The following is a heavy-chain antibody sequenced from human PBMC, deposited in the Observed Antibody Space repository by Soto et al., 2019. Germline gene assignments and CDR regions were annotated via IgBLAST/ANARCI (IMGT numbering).Heavy chain of an antibody. Sequence: SETLSLTCTVSGDSISTFYWCWMRQPPGEELEEIVYVYYTGSTNYNPSLKSRVTISVDRSKNQFSLKLTSSNGPDTVVYSCARGRTVRNYADDTSDYFYFFDYWGQGTQVTVSS. CDR3: ARGRTVRNYADDTSDYFYFFDY. CDR2: VYYTGST. J-gene: IGHJ4*02. D-gene: IGHD3-22*01. V-gene: IGHV4-59*01. CDR1: GDSISTFY.